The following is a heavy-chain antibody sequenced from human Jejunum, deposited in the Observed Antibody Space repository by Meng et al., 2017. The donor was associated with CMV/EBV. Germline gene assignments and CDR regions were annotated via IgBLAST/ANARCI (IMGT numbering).Heavy chain of an antibody. V-gene: IGHV1-69*10. CDR1: GGSFNTQA. CDR2: IIPILGVR. Sequence: ASGGSFNTQAVNWVRPAPGQGLEWMGVIIPILGVRKTAQKFQGRVTIVADTSTSSVYMELSSLRSEDTAIYYCARGKSDRNTFDHWGQGMVVTVSS. CDR3: ARGKSDRNTFDH. J-gene: IGHJ4*02. D-gene: IGHD1/OR15-1a*01.